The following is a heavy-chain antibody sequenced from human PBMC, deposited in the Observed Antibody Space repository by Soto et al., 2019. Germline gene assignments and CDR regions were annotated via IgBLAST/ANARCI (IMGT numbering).Heavy chain of an antibody. Sequence: SGKVSCKASGGTFSSYAISWVRQAPGQGLEWMGGIIPIFGTANYAQKFQGRVTITADESTSTAYMELSSLRSEDTAVYYCARPPRVYYDSSGYWNDAFDIWGKGTMVPVSS. J-gene: IGHJ3*02. D-gene: IGHD3-22*01. CDR3: ARPPRVYYDSSGYWNDAFDI. CDR2: IIPIFGTA. V-gene: IGHV1-69*13. CDR1: GGTFSSYA.